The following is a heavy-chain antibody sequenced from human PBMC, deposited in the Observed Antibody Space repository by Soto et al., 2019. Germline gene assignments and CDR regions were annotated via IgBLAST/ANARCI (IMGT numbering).Heavy chain of an antibody. CDR2: TSPYNDKT. J-gene: IGHJ3*01. Sequence: QVHLVQSGAEVKKPGASVKVSCRTSTYTFTTYAIIWVRQAPGQGLEWMGWTSPYNDKTDYVEKFLGRVTLTTDVSTSTAYMELGSLRFDDTAVYYCARKSAQRPSDVWGQGTMVTVSS. CDR3: ARKSAQRPSDV. CDR1: TYTFTTYA. V-gene: IGHV1-18*04.